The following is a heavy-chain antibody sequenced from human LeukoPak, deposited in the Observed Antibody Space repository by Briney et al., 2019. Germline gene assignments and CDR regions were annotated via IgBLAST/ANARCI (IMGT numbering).Heavy chain of an antibody. D-gene: IGHD3-22*01. V-gene: IGHV3-30*02. J-gene: IGHJ4*02. Sequence: GGSLRLSCAASGFTFSSYGMHWVRQAPGKGLEWVAFIRYDGSNKYYADSVKGRFTISRDNSKNTLYLQMNSLRAEDTAVYYCAKKSSYYYDSPIDYWGQGTLVTVSS. CDR1: GFTFSSYG. CDR3: AKKSSYYYDSPIDY. CDR2: IRYDGSNK.